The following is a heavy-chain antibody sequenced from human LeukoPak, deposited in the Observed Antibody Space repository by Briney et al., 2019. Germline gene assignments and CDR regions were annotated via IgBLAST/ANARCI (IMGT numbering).Heavy chain of an antibody. Sequence: PGGSLRLSCAASGFTFSSYSMNWVRQAPGKGLEWVSSISSSSSYIYYADSVKGRFTISRDNAKNSLYLQMNSLRAEDTAVYYCARDASRDTIFGVVTKSSFDPWGQGTLVTVSS. CDR1: GFTFSSYS. D-gene: IGHD3-3*01. CDR3: ARDASRDTIFGVVTKSSFDP. V-gene: IGHV3-21*01. J-gene: IGHJ5*02. CDR2: ISSSSSYI.